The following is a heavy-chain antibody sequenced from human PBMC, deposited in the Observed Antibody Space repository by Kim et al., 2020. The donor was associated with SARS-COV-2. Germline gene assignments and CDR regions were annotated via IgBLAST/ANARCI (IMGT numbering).Heavy chain of an antibody. CDR1: GDSISSNY. V-gene: IGHV4-4*07. J-gene: IGHJ4*02. CDR2: IYSSGST. D-gene: IGHD2-2*02. Sequence: SETLSHTCTVSGDSISSNYWSWIRQPAGKGLEWIGRIYSSGSTNYNPSLKSRVTMSIDTSKNQFSLNLTSVTAADTAVYYCAREYQLLYRAFDYWGQGTLVTVSS. CDR3: AREYQLLYRAFDY.